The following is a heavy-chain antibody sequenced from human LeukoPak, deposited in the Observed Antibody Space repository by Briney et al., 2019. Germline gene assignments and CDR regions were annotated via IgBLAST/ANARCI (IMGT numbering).Heavy chain of an antibody. CDR2: ISWNSGSI. V-gene: IGHV3-9*01. Sequence: GGSLRLSCAASGFTFSSYSMNWVRQAPGKGLEWVSGISWNSGSIGYVDSVKGRFTISRDNAKNSLYLQMNSLRAEDTALYYCAKDTLTGIAPVDAFDIWGQGTMVTVSS. CDR3: AKDTLTGIAPVDAFDI. J-gene: IGHJ3*02. D-gene: IGHD6-13*01. CDR1: GFTFSSYS.